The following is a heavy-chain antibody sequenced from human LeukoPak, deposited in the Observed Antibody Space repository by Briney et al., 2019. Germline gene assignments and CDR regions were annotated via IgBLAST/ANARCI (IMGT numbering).Heavy chain of an antibody. CDR2: IIPIFGTA. J-gene: IGHJ5*02. CDR1: GGTFSIYA. D-gene: IGHD3-22*01. CDR3: ARDRYVHNYYDSSGYYVGWFDP. Sequence: ASVKVSCKASGGTFSIYAISGVRQAPGQGLEWMGGIIPIFGTANYAQKFQGRVTITTDESTSTAYMELSSLRSEDTAVYYCARDRYVHNYYDSSGYYVGWFDPWGQGTLVTVSS. V-gene: IGHV1-69*05.